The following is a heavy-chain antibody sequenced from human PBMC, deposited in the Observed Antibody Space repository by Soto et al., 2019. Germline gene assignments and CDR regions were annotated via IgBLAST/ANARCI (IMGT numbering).Heavy chain of an antibody. J-gene: IGHJ3*02. CDR1: GYTFTSYG. D-gene: IGHD6-19*01. V-gene: IGHV1-18*01. CDR2: ISAYNGNT. Sequence: ASVKVSCKASGYTFTSYGISWVRQAPGQGLEWMGWISAYNGNTNYAQKLQGRVTMTTDTSTSTAYMELRSLRPDDTAVYYCASGKRLIGAYSSGWYGAFDIWGQGTMVTVSS. CDR3: ASGKRLIGAYSSGWYGAFDI.